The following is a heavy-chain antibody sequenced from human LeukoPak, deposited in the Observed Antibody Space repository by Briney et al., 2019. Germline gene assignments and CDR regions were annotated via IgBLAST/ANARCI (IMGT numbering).Heavy chain of an antibody. Sequence: SVKVSCKASGGTFSSYAISWVRQAPGQGLEWMGGIIPIFGTANYAQKFQGRVTITADESTSTAYMELSSLRSEDTAVYYCAREFRDGYNYRHFDYWGQGTLVTVSS. CDR3: AREFRDGYNYRHFDY. CDR2: IIPIFGTA. CDR1: GGTFSSYA. V-gene: IGHV1-69*13. J-gene: IGHJ4*02. D-gene: IGHD5-24*01.